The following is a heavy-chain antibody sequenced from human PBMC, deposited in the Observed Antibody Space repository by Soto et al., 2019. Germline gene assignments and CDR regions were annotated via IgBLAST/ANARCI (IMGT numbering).Heavy chain of an antibody. V-gene: IGHV1-18*01. CDR3: ARDPQIYDSSGYSSY. J-gene: IGHJ4*02. D-gene: IGHD3-22*01. Sequence: ASVKVSCKASGYTFTSYGISWVRQAPGQGLEWMGWISAYNGNTNYAQKLQGRVTMTTDTSTSTAYMELRSLRSDDTAVYYCARDPQIYDSSGYSSYWGQGTLVTVS. CDR1: GYTFTSYG. CDR2: ISAYNGNT.